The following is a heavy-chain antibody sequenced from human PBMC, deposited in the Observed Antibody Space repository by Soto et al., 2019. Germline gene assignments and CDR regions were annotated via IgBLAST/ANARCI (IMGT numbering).Heavy chain of an antibody. V-gene: IGHV3-64D*08. CDR3: VKGTSSSWYTFEY. J-gene: IGHJ4*02. D-gene: IGHD6-13*01. Sequence: GGSLRLSCSASGFTFSDYAVHWVRWAPGKGLEYVSGISFNGGSTYYADSVKGRFSISRDNSKNTLYLQMSSLRAEDTAVYYCVKGTSSSWYTFEYWGQGTLVTVSS. CDR2: ISFNGGST. CDR1: GFTFSDYA.